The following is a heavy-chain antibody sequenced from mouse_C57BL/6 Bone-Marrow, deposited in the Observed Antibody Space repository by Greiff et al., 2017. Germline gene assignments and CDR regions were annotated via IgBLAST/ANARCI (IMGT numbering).Heavy chain of an antibody. Sequence: DVQLQESGPGLVKPSQSLSLTCSVTGYSITSGYYWNWIRQFPGNKLEWMGYISYDGSNNYNPSLKNRISITRDTSKNQFFLKLNSVTTEDTATYYCARGYYGSSSHFDYWGQGTTLTVSS. D-gene: IGHD1-1*01. CDR1: GYSITSGYY. CDR2: ISYDGSN. V-gene: IGHV3-6*01. J-gene: IGHJ2*01. CDR3: ARGYYGSSSHFDY.